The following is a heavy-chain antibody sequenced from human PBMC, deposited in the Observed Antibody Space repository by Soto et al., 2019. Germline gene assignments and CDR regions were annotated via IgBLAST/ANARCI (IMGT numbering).Heavy chain of an antibody. V-gene: IGHV3-49*03. CDR1: GFTFGDHD. CDR2: IRGKAYGGTT. J-gene: IGHJ4*02. D-gene: IGHD2-2*01. CDR3: ARVGCTSTSCYSLFDF. Sequence: PGGSLRLSCTTSGFTFGDHDMSWLRQAPGKGLEWLGFIRGKAYGGTTEYAASVKGRFAMSRDDSQGIAYLQMNSLKTEDTAVYYCARVGCTSTSCYSLFDFWGQGSLVTVSS.